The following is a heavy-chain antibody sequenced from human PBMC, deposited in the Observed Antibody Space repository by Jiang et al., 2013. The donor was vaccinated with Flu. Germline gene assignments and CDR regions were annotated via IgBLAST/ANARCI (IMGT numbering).Heavy chain of an antibody. CDR1: ILLHYLF. J-gene: IGHJ4*02. CDR2: INADNGDT. V-gene: IGHV1-3*01. CDR3: ARENIGLGDYIY. Sequence: AEVKKPGGLSEGFLQGLWILLHYLFYALGAPGRRTKAEWMGWINADNGDTKYSQKFQGRVTISRDTSASTAYLELSSLTPEDTAVYYCARENIGLGDYIYWGQGTLVTVPP. D-gene: IGHD4-17*01.